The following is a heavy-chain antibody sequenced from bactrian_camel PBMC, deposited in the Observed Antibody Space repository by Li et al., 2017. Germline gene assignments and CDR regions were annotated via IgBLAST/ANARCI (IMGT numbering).Heavy chain of an antibody. CDR1: GYTHDTCY. CDR3: AASSRVIGGSILKLDLYNY. D-gene: IGHD2*01. J-gene: IGHJ4*01. V-gene: IGHV3S1*01. Sequence: HVQLVESGGGSVQAGGSLRLSCVASGYTHDTCYTALGWFRQAPGKEREGVAAIFTGGGNTEYVDSVKGRFAISHDYAKNTVYLQMNSLKSEDTAMYYCAASSRVIGGSILKLDLYNYWGQGTQVTVS. CDR2: IFTGGGNT.